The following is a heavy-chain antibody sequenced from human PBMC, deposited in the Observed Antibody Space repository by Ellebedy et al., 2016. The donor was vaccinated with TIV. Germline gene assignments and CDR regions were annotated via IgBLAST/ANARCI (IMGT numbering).Heavy chain of an antibody. V-gene: IGHV2-5*02. Sequence: SGPTLVKPTQTLTLTCTFSGFSLNTSGVGVGWIRQPPGKALEWLALIYWDDDKRYSPSLESRLTIPKDTSKNQVVLTMTNMDPVDTATYYCARAWGGSCFDYWGQGTLVTVSS. CDR2: IYWDDDK. CDR3: ARAWGGSCFDY. J-gene: IGHJ4*02. CDR1: GFSLNTSGVG. D-gene: IGHD2-2*03.